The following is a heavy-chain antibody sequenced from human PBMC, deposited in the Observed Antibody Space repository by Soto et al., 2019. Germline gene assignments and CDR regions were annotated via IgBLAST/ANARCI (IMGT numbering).Heavy chain of an antibody. CDR2: IYYSGST. J-gene: IGHJ6*02. D-gene: IGHD6-13*01. Sequence: SETLSLTCTVSGGSISSYYWSWIRQPPGKGLEWIGYIYYSGSTNYNPSLKSRVTISVDTSRNQFSLKLSSVTAADTAVYYCARVVESIAAAGTDGMDVWGHGTPVTVSS. CDR3: ARVVESIAAAGTDGMDV. V-gene: IGHV4-59*01. CDR1: GGSISSYY.